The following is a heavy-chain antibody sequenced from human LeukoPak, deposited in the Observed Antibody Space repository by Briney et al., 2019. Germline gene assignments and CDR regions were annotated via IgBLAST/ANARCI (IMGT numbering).Heavy chain of an antibody. CDR3: ARDLATIDGIAWYYFEN. CDR1: GYTFADHY. V-gene: IGHV1-2*02. J-gene: IGHJ4*02. D-gene: IGHD5-12*01. Sequence: ASVKVSCKASGYTFADHYIHWVRQAPGQGFEWMGWINPNTGGTDYAQKFQDRIALTSYTPISTVYMELNRLESDDTALYYCARDLATIDGIAWYYFENWGQGTLVTVS. CDR2: INPNTGGT.